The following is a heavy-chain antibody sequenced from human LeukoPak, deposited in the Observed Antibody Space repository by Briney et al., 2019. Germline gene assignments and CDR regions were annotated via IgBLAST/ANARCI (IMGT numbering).Heavy chain of an antibody. CDR3: AKPPRGSGEDY. Sequence: GGSLRLSCAASGFTFSSYAMNWVRQAPGKGLEWVSAISGSGGSTYYADSVKGRLTISRDNSKNTLYLQMNSLRAEDTAVYYCAKPPRGSGEDYWGQGTLVTVSS. D-gene: IGHD3-10*01. V-gene: IGHV3-23*01. J-gene: IGHJ4*02. CDR1: GFTFSSYA. CDR2: ISGSGGST.